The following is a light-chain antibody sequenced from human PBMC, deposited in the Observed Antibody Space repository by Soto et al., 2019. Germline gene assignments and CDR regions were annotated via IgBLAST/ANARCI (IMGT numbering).Light chain of an antibody. Sequence: EIVMTQSPATLSVSPGERATLSCMASQSVSSNLAWYQQKPGQAPRLLIYGASTRATGIPARFSGSGSGTEFTLTISSLQSEDFAVYYCQQYNNWPYTCGQGTKLEIK. CDR3: QQYNNWPYT. V-gene: IGKV3-15*01. J-gene: IGKJ2*01. CDR2: GAS. CDR1: QSVSSN.